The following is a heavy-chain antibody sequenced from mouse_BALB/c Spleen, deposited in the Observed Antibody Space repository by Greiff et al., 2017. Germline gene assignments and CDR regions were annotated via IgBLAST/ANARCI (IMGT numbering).Heavy chain of an antibody. D-gene: IGHD1-1*01. CDR3: AREEAITTVVATYGDY. Sequence: EVQLQQSGPGLVKPSQSLSLTCTVTGYSITSDYAWNWIRQFPGNKLEWMGYISYSGSTSYNPSLKSRISITRDTSKNQFFLQLNSVTTEDTATYYCAREEAITTVVATYGDYWGQGTSVTVSS. V-gene: IGHV3-2*02. CDR2: ISYSGST. CDR1: GYSITSDYA. J-gene: IGHJ4*01.